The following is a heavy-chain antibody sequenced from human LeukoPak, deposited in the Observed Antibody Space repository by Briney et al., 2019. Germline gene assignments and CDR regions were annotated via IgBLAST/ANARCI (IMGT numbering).Heavy chain of an antibody. V-gene: IGHV5-51*01. CDR3: VRLRGSPDRGDY. J-gene: IGHJ4*02. D-gene: IGHD2-15*01. Sequence: GESLEVSCKGTGYNFSNYWIGWVRQMPGKGLERMGIIYPGNSETTYSPSFQGQVTISVDKSISSANLQWSSLKASDTAMYYCVRLRGSPDRGDYWGQGTLVTVSS. CDR2: IYPGNSET. CDR1: GYNFSNYW.